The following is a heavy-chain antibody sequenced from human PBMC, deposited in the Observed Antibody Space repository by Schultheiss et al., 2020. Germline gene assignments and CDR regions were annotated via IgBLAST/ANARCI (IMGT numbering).Heavy chain of an antibody. CDR3: ARWTTVVTRPWFDY. D-gene: IGHD4-23*01. J-gene: IGHJ4*02. CDR2: SAHSGST. CDR1: GYSISTTYY. V-gene: IGHV4-38-2*01. Sequence: SETLSLTCAVSGYSISTTYYWGWIRQPPGKGLEWIGISAHSGSTYYNPSLKGRVTISVDTSKNQFSLKLSSVTAADTAVYYCARWTTVVTRPWFDYWGQGTLVTVSS.